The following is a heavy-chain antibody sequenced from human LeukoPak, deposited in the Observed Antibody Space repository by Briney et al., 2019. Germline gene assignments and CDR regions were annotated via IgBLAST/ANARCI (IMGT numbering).Heavy chain of an antibody. CDR1: GDSMSTSSYY. Sequence: SETLSLTCNVSGDSMSTSSYYWGWVRQPPGKGLEWIGSIYYSGSTYYNPSLRSRLTMSVDTPKNQFSLKLNSVTAADTAVYYCARRIAASRYCASSTCYSADLWSQGTLVTVSS. CDR3: ARRIAASRYCASSTCYSADL. CDR2: IYYSGST. V-gene: IGHV4-39*01. D-gene: IGHD2-8*01. J-gene: IGHJ5*02.